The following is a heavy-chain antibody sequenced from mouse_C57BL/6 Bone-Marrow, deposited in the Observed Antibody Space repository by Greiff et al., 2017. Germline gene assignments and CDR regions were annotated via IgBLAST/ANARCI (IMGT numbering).Heavy chain of an antibody. J-gene: IGHJ4*01. CDR3: GSPGTRGYAMDY. CDR2: INPSNGGT. CDR1: GYTFTSYW. D-gene: IGHD4-1*01. Sequence: VQLQQPGTELVKPGASVKLSCKASGYTFTSYWMHWVKQRPGQGLEWIGNINPSNGGTNYNEKFKSKATLTVDKSSSTAYMQLSSLTSEDSAVDDCGSPGTRGYAMDYGGQGTTVTVSS. V-gene: IGHV1-53*01.